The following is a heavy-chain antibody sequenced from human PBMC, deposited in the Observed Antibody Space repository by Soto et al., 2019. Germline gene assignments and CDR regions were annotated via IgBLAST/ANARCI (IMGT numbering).Heavy chain of an antibody. J-gene: IGHJ5*02. V-gene: IGHV4-4*07. D-gene: IGHD1-1*01. CDR3: VRDGTKTLRDWFDP. CDR2: IYATGTT. CDR1: GSSIRGFY. Sequence: SETLSLSCTVSGSSIRGFYWSWIRKSAGKGLEWIGRIYATGTTDYNPSLKSRVMMSVDTSKKQFSLKLRSVTAADTAVYYCVRDGTKTLRDWFDPWGQGISVTVSS.